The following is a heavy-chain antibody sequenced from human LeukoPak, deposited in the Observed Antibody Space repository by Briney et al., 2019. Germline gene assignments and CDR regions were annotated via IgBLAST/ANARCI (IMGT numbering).Heavy chain of an antibody. J-gene: IGHJ4*02. V-gene: IGHV3-30*18. CDR1: GFTFSSYG. D-gene: IGHD3-16*01. CDR3: AKEGGSQGVFDY. Sequence: QSGGSLRLSCAAPGFTFSSYGMHWVRQAPGKGLEWVAVISYDGSNKYYADSVKGRFTISRDNSKNTLYLQMNSLRAEDTAVYYCAKEGGSQGVFDYWGQGTLVTVSS. CDR2: ISYDGSNK.